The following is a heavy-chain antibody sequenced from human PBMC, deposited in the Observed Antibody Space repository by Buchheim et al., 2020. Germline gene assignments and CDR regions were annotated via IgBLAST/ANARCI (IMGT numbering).Heavy chain of an antibody. V-gene: IGHV4-59*08. D-gene: IGHD3-22*01. J-gene: IGHJ4*02. Sequence: QVQLQESGPGLVKPSETLSLTCTVSGGSISSYYWSWIRQPPGKGLEWIGYIYYSGSTNSNPSLKSRVTISVDTSKNQFSLKLSYVTAADTAVYYCARACYDSSGYYFKGFDYWGQGTL. CDR1: GGSISSYY. CDR3: ARACYDSSGYYFKGFDY. CDR2: IYYSGST.